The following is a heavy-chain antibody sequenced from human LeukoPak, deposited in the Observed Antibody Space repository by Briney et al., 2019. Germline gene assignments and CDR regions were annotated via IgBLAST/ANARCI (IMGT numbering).Heavy chain of an antibody. CDR1: GYSISSGYY. Sequence: SETLSLTCTVSGYSISSGYYWGWIRQPPGKGLEWIGSIYHSGSTYYNPSLKSRVAISVDTSRNQFSLKLSSVTAADTAVYYCARDGYSSSWYPPVPGEAYDYWGQGTLVTVSS. CDR2: IYHSGST. CDR3: ARDGYSSSWYPPVPGEAYDY. D-gene: IGHD6-13*01. V-gene: IGHV4-38-2*02. J-gene: IGHJ4*02.